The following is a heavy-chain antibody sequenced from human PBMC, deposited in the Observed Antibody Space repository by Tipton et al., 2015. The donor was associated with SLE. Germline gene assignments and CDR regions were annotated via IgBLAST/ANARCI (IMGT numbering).Heavy chain of an antibody. J-gene: IGHJ3*02. CDR1: GGSFSGYY. CDR2: INHSGDT. Sequence: TMSLTCAVYGGSFSGYYWSWIRQPPGNGLEWIGKINHSGDTNYNPSLKSRITISEDTSKNQFSLKLSSVTAADTAVYYCARGSSLAAFGIWGQGTMVTVTS. CDR3: ARGSSLAAFGI. V-gene: IGHV4-34*01.